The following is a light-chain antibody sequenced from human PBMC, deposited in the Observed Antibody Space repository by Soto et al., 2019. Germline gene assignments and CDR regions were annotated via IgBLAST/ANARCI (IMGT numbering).Light chain of an antibody. CDR2: DAS. CDR3: QQRSDWPLT. V-gene: IGKV3-11*01. CDR1: QSVSNY. J-gene: IGKJ4*01. Sequence: DIVVTQSPATLSLFSGERATLSCRASQSVSNYLAWYQQKPGQAPRLLIYDASKRATGIPARFSGRGSGTDFTLTISSLEPEDFAVYYCQQRSDWPLTFGGWTKVDIK.